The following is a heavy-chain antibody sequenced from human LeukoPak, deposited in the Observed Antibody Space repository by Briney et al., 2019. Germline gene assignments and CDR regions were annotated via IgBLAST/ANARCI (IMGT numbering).Heavy chain of an antibody. J-gene: IGHJ3*02. CDR1: GFTFSNYW. V-gene: IGHV3-7*01. CDR2: IKEDGSGT. Sequence: GGSLRLSCAVSGFTFSNYWMKWVRQAPGKGLEWVADIKEDGSGTYYVDSVKGRFTGSRDNAKNSLYLQMNSPRVEDTAVYYCARGASRAFDIWGQGTMVTVSS. CDR3: ARGASRAFDI.